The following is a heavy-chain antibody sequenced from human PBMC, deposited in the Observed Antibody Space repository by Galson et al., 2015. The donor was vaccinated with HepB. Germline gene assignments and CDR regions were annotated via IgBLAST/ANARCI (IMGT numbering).Heavy chain of an antibody. CDR1: GGTFSSYA. CDR2: IIPILGIA. J-gene: IGHJ4*02. D-gene: IGHD1-26*01. V-gene: IGHV1-69*04. Sequence: SVKVSCKASGGTFSSYAISWVRQAPGQGLEWMGRIIPILGIANYAQKFQGRVTITADKSTSTAYMELSSLRSEDTAVYYCAREGWELPSYYFDYWGQGTLVTVSS. CDR3: AREGWELPSYYFDY.